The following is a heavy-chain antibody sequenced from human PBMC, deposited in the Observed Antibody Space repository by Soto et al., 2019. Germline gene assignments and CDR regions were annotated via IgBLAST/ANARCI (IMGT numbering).Heavy chain of an antibody. Sequence: QLQLQESGSRLVKSSETLSLTCGVSGDTISTGGYSWAWIRQPPGKALVWIGHTYHSGNPHYNPSLKSRVIISVDRSKNQFSLKVSSVTAADTAVYYCAREPYGDYVDYFDPWGHGTLVTVSS. J-gene: IGHJ5*02. CDR1: GDTISTGGYS. V-gene: IGHV4-30-2*01. D-gene: IGHD4-17*01. CDR2: TYHSGNP. CDR3: AREPYGDYVDYFDP.